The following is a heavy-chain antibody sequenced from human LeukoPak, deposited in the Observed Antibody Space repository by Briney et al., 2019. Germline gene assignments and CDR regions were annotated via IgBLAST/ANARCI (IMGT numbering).Heavy chain of an antibody. CDR3: ARYRSTSDKRYLDP. J-gene: IGHJ5*02. D-gene: IGHD2-2*01. Sequence: PSETLSLTCAVYGGSFSGYYWSWIRQPPGKGLEWIAEIDHSGRTNFNRSLKSRITILVDTSKKHFSLKLSSVTAADTAVYYCARYRSTSDKRYLDPWGQGTLVTVSS. V-gene: IGHV4-34*01. CDR2: IDHSGRT. CDR1: GGSFSGYY.